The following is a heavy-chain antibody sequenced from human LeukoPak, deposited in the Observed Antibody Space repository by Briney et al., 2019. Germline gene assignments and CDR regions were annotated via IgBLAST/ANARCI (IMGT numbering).Heavy chain of an antibody. Sequence: ASVKVSCKGSGYNFARYGVNWVRQAPGQGLEWVGWISTYNGNTFYAQKFEGRVSMTTDTSTNTVYMDLRSLRSDDTAVYYCARGKSRGREVPAAMGYWGQGTLVTVSS. J-gene: IGHJ4*02. CDR2: ISTYNGNT. V-gene: IGHV1-18*04. CDR3: ARGKSRGREVPAAMGY. CDR1: GYNFARYG. D-gene: IGHD2-2*01.